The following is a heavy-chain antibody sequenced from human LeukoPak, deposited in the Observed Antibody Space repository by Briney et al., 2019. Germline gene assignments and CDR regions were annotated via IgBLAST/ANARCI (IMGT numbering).Heavy chain of an antibody. CDR2: IYYSGNT. Sequence: SETLSLTCTVSGVSSSSSNSYWGWIRQPPGKGLEWIGSIYYSGNTYYNASLKSQVSISIDTSKNQFSLKLTSVTAADTAVYYCARQTGSGLFILPGGQGTLVTVSS. D-gene: IGHD3/OR15-3a*01. CDR1: GVSSSSSNSY. J-gene: IGHJ4*02. CDR3: ARQTGSGLFILP. V-gene: IGHV4-39*01.